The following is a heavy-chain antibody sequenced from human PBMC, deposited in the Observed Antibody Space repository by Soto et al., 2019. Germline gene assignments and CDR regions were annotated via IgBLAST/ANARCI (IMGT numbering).Heavy chain of an antibody. Sequence: QLQQWGAGLLKPSETLSLTCAVYNVSFSKYYWNWIRQSPGKGLECIGEINQSGATNYNPSLTRRVTISVDTSKNQFSLKLKSLTAADTAVYYCARGYYYASGSAFPYWGQGTLVTVSS. CDR2: INQSGAT. J-gene: IGHJ4*02. D-gene: IGHD3-10*01. CDR3: ARGYYYASGSAFPY. CDR1: NVSFSKYY. V-gene: IGHV4-34*01.